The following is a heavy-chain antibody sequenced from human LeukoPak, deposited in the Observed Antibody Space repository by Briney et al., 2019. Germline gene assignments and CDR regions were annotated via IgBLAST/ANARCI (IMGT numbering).Heavy chain of an antibody. CDR2: ISGSGSSA. V-gene: IGHV3-23*01. Sequence: PGGSLRLSCAASGFTFSNYAMSWVRQAPGKGLEWVSVISGSGSSAYYADSVRGRFTISRDNSKNMLYLQMNSLRAEDTAVYYCAQSPSGWYQFDYWGQGTLVTVSA. CDR1: GFTFSNYA. J-gene: IGHJ4*02. CDR3: AQSPSGWYQFDY. D-gene: IGHD6-19*01.